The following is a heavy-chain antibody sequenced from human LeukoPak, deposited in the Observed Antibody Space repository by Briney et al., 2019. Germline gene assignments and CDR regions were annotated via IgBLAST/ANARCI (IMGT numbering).Heavy chain of an antibody. V-gene: IGHV1-2*02. CDR2: INPNSGGT. CDR1: GYTFTGYY. D-gene: IGHD2-15*01. Sequence: GASVKVSCKASGYTFTGYYMHWVRQAPGQGLEWMGWINPNSGGTNYAQKFQGRVTMTRDTSISTAYMELSRLRSDDTAVYYCARDYGSCYSCSEDYWGQGTLVTVSS. J-gene: IGHJ4*02. CDR3: ARDYGSCYSCSEDY.